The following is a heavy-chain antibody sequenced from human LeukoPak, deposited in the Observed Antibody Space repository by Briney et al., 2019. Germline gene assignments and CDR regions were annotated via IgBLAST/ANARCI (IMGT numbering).Heavy chain of an antibody. Sequence: SETLSLTCAVYGGSFSGYYWSWIRQPPGKGLEWIGEINHSGSTNYNPSLKSRVTISVDTSKNQFSLELSSVTAADTAVYYCARGGWQWLVNFDYWGQGTLVTVSS. V-gene: IGHV4-34*01. CDR3: ARGGWQWLVNFDY. J-gene: IGHJ4*02. D-gene: IGHD6-19*01. CDR2: INHSGST. CDR1: GGSFSGYY.